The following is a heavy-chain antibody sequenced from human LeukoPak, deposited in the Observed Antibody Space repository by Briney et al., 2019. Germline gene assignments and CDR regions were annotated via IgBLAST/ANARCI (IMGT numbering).Heavy chain of an antibody. CDR1: GFTFSSYA. V-gene: IGHV3-30*04. CDR2: ISYDGSNK. CDR3: ARDTGLN. J-gene: IGHJ4*02. D-gene: IGHD3-16*01. Sequence: GRSLRLSCAASGFTFSSYAMHWVRQAPGKGLEWVAVISYDGSNKYYADSVKGRFTISRDNSKNTLYLQMNSPRAEDTAVHYCARDTGLNWGQGTLVTVSS.